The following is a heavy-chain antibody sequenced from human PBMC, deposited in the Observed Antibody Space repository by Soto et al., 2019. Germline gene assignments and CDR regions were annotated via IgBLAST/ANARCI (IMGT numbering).Heavy chain of an antibody. Sequence: SETLSLTCAVSGYSISSGYYWGWIRQPPGKGLEWIGSIYHSGSTYYNPSLKSRVTISVDTSKNQFSLNLSSVTAADTAVYYCASPGGASRLLVVGGQGTTVTVSS. V-gene: IGHV4-38-2*01. J-gene: IGHJ6*02. CDR1: GYSISSGYY. D-gene: IGHD6-25*01. CDR3: ASPGGASRLLVV. CDR2: IYHSGST.